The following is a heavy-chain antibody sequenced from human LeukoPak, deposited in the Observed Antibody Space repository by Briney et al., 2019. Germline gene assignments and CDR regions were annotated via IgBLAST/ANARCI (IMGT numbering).Heavy chain of an antibody. CDR2: ISGSGGSK. V-gene: IGHV3-23*01. J-gene: IGHJ4*02. Sequence: GGSLRLSCAASGFTFSSYAMSWVRQAPGKGLEWVSAISGSGGSKYYADSVKGRFTISRDNSKNTLYLQMNSLRAEDTAVYYCAKDQYCSGGSCYSYYFDYWGQGTLVTVSS. CDR3: AKDQYCSGGSCYSYYFDY. CDR1: GFTFSSYA. D-gene: IGHD2-15*01.